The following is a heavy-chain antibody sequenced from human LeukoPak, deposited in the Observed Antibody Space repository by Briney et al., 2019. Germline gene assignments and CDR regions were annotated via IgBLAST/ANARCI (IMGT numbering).Heavy chain of an antibody. CDR1: GGSFSGYY. D-gene: IGHD2-15*01. CDR3: ARVGGCSGGSCYSRQDY. CDR2: INHSGST. Sequence: SETLSLTCAVYGGSFSGYYWSWIRQPPGKGLEWIGEINHSGSTNYNPSLKSRVTISVDTYKTQFSLKLSSVTAADTAVYYCARVGGCSGGSCYSRQDYWGQGTLVTVSS. J-gene: IGHJ4*02. V-gene: IGHV4-34*01.